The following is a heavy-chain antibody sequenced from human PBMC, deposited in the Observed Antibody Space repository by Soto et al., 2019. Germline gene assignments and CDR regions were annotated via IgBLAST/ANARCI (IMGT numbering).Heavy chain of an antibody. CDR3: ARGKWLMVAFDI. CDR2: ISSSGSTI. J-gene: IGHJ3*02. D-gene: IGHD2-8*01. CDR1: GFTFSDYY. Sequence: GGSLRLSCAASGFTFSDYYMSWIRQAPGKGLERVSYISSSGSTIYYADSVKGRFTISRDNAKNSLYPQMNSLRAEDTAVYYCARGKWLMVAFDIWGQGTMVTVSS. V-gene: IGHV3-11*01.